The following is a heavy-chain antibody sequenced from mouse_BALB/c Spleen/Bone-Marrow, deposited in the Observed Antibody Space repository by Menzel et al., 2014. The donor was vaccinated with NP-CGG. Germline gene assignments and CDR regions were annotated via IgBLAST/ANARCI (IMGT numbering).Heavy chain of an antibody. CDR1: GFNIKDTY. CDR3: ARWEYYAMDY. D-gene: IGHD4-1*01. V-gene: IGHV14-3*02. CDR2: IDPANGNT. Sequence: EVQLQESGAELVKPGASVKLSCTASGFNIKDTYMHWVKQRPEQGLEWIGRIDPANGNTKYDPKFQGKATITADTSSNTAYLQLISLTSEDTSVYYCARWEYYAMDYWGQGTSGTGSS. J-gene: IGHJ4*01.